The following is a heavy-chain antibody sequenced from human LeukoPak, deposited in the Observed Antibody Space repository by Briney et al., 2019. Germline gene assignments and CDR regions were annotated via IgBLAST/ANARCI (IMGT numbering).Heavy chain of an antibody. CDR1: GFIFRSHA. V-gene: IGHV3-7*01. CDR3: ARLVGIGGSNWYFES. CDR2: IDQSGKE. Sequence: GGSLRLSCAVSGFIFRSHAISWVRQSPGKGLKWAANIDQSGKEYYVASVKGRFTVSRDSAKSSASLQMNSLRVEDTAVYYCARLVGIGGSNWYFESWGQGTLVTVSS. D-gene: IGHD3-10*01. J-gene: IGHJ4*02.